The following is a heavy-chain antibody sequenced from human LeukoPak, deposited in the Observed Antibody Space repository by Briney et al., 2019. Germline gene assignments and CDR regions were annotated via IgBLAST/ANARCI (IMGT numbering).Heavy chain of an antibody. V-gene: IGHV4-31*03. D-gene: IGHD4-17*01. Sequence: KPSETLSLTCTVSGGSISSGGYYWSWIRQHPGKGLEWIGYIYYSGSTYYNPSLTRRVTISVDTSKNPFSLKLSSVTAADTAVYSCARDTRADGDYFDYWGQGTLATASS. CDR3: ARDTRADGDYFDY. CDR1: GGSISSGGYY. CDR2: IYYSGST. J-gene: IGHJ4*02.